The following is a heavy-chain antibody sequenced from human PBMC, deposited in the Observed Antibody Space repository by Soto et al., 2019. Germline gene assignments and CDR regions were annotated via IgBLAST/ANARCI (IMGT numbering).Heavy chain of an antibody. CDR2: ISAYNGNT. J-gene: IGHJ5*02. CDR1: GYTFTSYG. Sequence: VKVSCKASGYTFTSYGISWVRQAPGQGLEWMGWISAYNGNTNYAQKLQGRVTMTTDTSTSTAYMELRSLRSDDTAVYYCARRYYDSSGYYLANWFDPWGQGTLVTVS. V-gene: IGHV1-18*01. D-gene: IGHD3-22*01. CDR3: ARRYYDSSGYYLANWFDP.